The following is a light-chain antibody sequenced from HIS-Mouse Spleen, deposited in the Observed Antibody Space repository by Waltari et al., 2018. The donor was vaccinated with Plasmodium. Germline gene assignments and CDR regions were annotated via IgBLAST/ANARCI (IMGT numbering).Light chain of an antibody. V-gene: IGLV3-10*01. Sequence: SYDLTQPPSVSVSPGQTARITCSGDALPKKYAYWYQQKSGQAPVLVIYEDSKRPSGIPGRFSGSSSGTMATLTSSGAQVEDEADYYCYSTDSSGNHRVFGGGTKLTVL. CDR2: EDS. J-gene: IGLJ3*02. CDR1: ALPKKY. CDR3: YSTDSSGNHRV.